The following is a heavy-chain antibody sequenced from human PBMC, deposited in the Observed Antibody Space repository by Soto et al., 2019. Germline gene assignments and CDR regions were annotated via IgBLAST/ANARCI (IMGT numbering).Heavy chain of an antibody. CDR1: GYGFTTYG. CDR2: ISAHNGNT. V-gene: IGHV1-18*01. Sequence: QVDLVQSGAEVKKPGASVKVSCKGSGYGFTTYGITWVRQAPGQGLEWMAWISAHNGNTNYAQKLQGRVTVTRDTSTSTAYMELRSLRSDDTAVYYRARGRYGDYWGQGVLVTVSS. CDR3: ARGRYGDY. J-gene: IGHJ4*02. D-gene: IGHD1-1*01.